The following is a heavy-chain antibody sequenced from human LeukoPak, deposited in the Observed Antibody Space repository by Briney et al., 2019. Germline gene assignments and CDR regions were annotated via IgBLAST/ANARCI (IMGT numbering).Heavy chain of an antibody. CDR1: GVTFSNSA. Sequence: PGGSLRLACAASGVTFSNSAMIWVRQAPGKGLECVSGINDRGISTYYTDSVKGRFTISRDNPKNTLYLQMNSLRADDTAVYYCAKGYYDILTDYFHNWFNPWGQGTLVIVSS. J-gene: IGHJ5*02. V-gene: IGHV3-23*01. CDR3: AKGYYDILTDYFHNWFNP. D-gene: IGHD3-9*01. CDR2: INDRGIST.